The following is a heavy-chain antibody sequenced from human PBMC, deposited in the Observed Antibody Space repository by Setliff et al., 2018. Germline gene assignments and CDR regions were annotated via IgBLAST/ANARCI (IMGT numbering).Heavy chain of an antibody. CDR2: ISPYSGET. D-gene: IGHD3-16*01. CDR1: GFRFTSFG. Sequence: ASVKVSCKTSGFRFTSFGFSWVRQAPGQGLEWMGWISPYSGETNYAQKFQDRLTVTADTSSKTTYMELRSLTSDDAAVYFCTRSRGPRVVLAADFDFWGQGTLVTVSS. V-gene: IGHV1-18*01. CDR3: TRSRGPRVVLAADFDF. J-gene: IGHJ4*02.